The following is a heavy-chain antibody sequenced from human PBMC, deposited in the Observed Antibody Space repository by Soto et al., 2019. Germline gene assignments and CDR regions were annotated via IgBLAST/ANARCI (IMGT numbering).Heavy chain of an antibody. J-gene: IGHJ4*02. CDR1: GFTFSSYW. CDR3: ARASGGFGKDY. V-gene: IGHV3-74*01. Sequence: GESLKISCAASGFTFSSYWMHWVRQAPGKGLVWVSRINSDGSSTTYADSVKGRFTISRDNAKNTLYLQMNSLRAEDTAVYYCARASGGFGKDYWGRGALVTVSS. D-gene: IGHD2-15*01. CDR2: INSDGSST.